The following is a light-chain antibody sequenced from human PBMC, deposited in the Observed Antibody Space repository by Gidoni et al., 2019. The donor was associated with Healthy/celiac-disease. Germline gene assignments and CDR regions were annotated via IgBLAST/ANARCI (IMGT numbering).Light chain of an antibody. Sequence: SSELTQPPSVSVSPGQTASITCSGDKLGDKYACWYQQKPGQSPVLVIYQDSKRPSGIPERFSGSNSGNTATLTISGTQAMDEADYYCQAWDSSTFWVFGTGTKVTVL. CDR1: KLGDKY. J-gene: IGLJ1*01. CDR2: QDS. V-gene: IGLV3-1*01. CDR3: QAWDSSTFWV.